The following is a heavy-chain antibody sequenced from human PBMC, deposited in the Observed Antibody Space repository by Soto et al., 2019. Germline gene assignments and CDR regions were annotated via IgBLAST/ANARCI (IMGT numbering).Heavy chain of an antibody. V-gene: IGHV5-51*01. CDR2: IYPGDSDT. CDR3: AKHEGYCSSTTCSHFDY. D-gene: IGHD2-2*01. CDR1: GGRVISYW. Sequence: LKVSCVAAGGRVISYWISWVRQMHWKSLEWMGIIYPGDSDTSYSPSFQGQVTISADKSINTAYLQWSSLKASDTAMYYCAKHEGYCSSTTCSHFDYWGQGTLVSVSS. J-gene: IGHJ4*02.